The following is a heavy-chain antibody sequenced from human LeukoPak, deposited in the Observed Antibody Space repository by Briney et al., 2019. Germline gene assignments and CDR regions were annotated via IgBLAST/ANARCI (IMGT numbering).Heavy chain of an antibody. J-gene: IGHJ4*02. D-gene: IGHD3-22*01. V-gene: IGHV3-23*01. CDR2: ISGSGGST. CDR1: GFTFSSYA. CDR3: AKDHSFWQDYYDSIGYTFDY. Sequence: PGGSLRLSCAASGFTFSSYAMSWVRQAPGKGLEWVSSISGSGGSTYYADSVKGRSTISRDNSKNTLYLQMNSLRAEDTAVYYCAKDHSFWQDYYDSIGYTFDYWGQGTLVTVSS.